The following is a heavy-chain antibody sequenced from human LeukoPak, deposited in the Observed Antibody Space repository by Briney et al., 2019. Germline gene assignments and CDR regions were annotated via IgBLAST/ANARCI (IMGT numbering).Heavy chain of an antibody. D-gene: IGHD1-26*01. V-gene: IGHV3-23*01. J-gene: IGHJ4*02. CDR1: GFTFSSYA. CDR3: AKPTTYSGSYLYFDY. Sequence: GGSLRLSCAASGFTFSSYAMSWVRQAPGKGLEWVSAISGSGGSTYYADSVKGRSTISRDNSKNTLYLQMNSLRAEDTAVYYCAKPTTYSGSYLYFDYWGQGTLVTVSS. CDR2: ISGSGGST.